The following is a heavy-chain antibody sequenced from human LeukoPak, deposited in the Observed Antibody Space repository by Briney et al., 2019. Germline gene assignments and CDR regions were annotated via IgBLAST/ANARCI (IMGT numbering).Heavy chain of an antibody. J-gene: IGHJ5*02. Sequence: KPSETLSLTCTVSGGSISSGSYYWSWIRQPPGKGLEWIGYIYYSGSTNYNPSLKSRVTISVDTSKNQFSLKLSSVTAADTAVYYCARASTGWFDPWGQGTLVTVSS. CDR2: IYYSGST. V-gene: IGHV4-61*01. D-gene: IGHD4-17*01. CDR1: GGSISSGSYY. CDR3: ARASTGWFDP.